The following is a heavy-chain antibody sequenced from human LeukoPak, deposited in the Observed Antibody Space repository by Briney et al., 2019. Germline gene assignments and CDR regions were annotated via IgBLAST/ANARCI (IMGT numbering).Heavy chain of an antibody. V-gene: IGHV3-21*04. J-gene: IGHJ4*02. D-gene: IGHD6-19*01. CDR1: GFTFSSYS. CDR3: AKDVKWLVLDYFDY. CDR2: ISTSSSYI. Sequence: AGGSLRLSCTASGFTFSSYSMNWVRQAPGKGLEWVSSISTSSSYIYYADSVKGRFTISRDNSKNTLYLQMNSLRAEDTAVYYCAKDVKWLVLDYFDYWGQGTLVTVSS.